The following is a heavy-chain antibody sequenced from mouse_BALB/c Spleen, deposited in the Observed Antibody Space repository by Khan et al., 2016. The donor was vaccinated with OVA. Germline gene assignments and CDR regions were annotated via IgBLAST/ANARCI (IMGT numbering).Heavy chain of an antibody. CDR1: GFSLSDYG. CDR3: AKGVWSYYDTLDY. Sequence: QVQLKESGPGLVAPSQNLSITCTVSGFSLSDYGVSWIRQPPGKGLEWLGVIWGGGSTYYNSALKSRLNISKDNSKSQVFLKMSSLQSDDTAMFYCAKGVWSYYDTLDYWGQGTSVTVSS. CDR2: IWGGGST. V-gene: IGHV2-6-5*01. J-gene: IGHJ4*01.